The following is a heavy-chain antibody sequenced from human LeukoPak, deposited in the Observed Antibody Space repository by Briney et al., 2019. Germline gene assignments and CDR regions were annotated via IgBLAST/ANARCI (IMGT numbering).Heavy chain of an antibody. V-gene: IGHV3-53*01. Sequence: PGGSLRLSCTGSGFTVSSSYMSWVRRAPGKGLEWVSLIYSEGITYYADSVKGRFTISRDTSKNTLYLQMNSLRADDTAVYYCARESRLRRENYYYGLDVWGQGTTVTVSS. D-gene: IGHD1-26*01. CDR2: IYSEGIT. CDR1: GFTVSSSY. CDR3: ARESRLRRENYYYGLDV. J-gene: IGHJ6*02.